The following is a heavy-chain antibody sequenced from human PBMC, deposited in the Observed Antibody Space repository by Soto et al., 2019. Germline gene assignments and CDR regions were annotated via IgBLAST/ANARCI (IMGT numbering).Heavy chain of an antibody. CDR1: GYSFTSYW. V-gene: IGHV5-51*01. D-gene: IGHD2-15*01. CDR3: ARHGPRVAAAPFNWFDP. J-gene: IGHJ5*02. CDR2: IYPGDSDI. Sequence: GESLKISCKGSGYSFTSYWIAWVRQVPGKGLELMGVIYPGDSDIRYSPSFQGQVTISADKSISTAYLQWSSLKASDSAMYYCARHGPRVAAAPFNWFDPWGQGTLVTVSS.